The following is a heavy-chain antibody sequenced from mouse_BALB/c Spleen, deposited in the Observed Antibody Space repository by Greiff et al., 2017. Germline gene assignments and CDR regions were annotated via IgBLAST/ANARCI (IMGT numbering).Heavy chain of an antibody. CDR1: GYYFTSYW. CDR2: IYPGRGST. Sequence: VQLQQPGAELVKPAPSVKLSCKVSGYYFTSYWFNWVKLRPGQGLGWIGDIYPGRGSTNYNEKFKSTTTLTVDTSSITVYMQLSSLASEDSALYYSVKSCYGYVIAYWGQGTLVTVSA. V-gene: IGHV1-55*01. J-gene: IGHJ3*01. CDR3: VKSCYGYVIAY. D-gene: IGHD1-2*01.